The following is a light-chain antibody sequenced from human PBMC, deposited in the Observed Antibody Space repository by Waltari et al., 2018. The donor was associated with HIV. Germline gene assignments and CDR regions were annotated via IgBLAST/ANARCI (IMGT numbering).Light chain of an antibody. J-gene: IGLJ2*01. Sequence: SYELTQPPSVSVSPGQTARITCSGDALPKKYAYWYQQKSGQAPVLVIYEDSKRPPGIPERFFGSSSGTMATLTISGARVEDEADYYCYSTDISGNYMEFGGGTKLTVL. CDR1: ALPKKY. V-gene: IGLV3-10*01. CDR3: YSTDISGNYME. CDR2: EDS.